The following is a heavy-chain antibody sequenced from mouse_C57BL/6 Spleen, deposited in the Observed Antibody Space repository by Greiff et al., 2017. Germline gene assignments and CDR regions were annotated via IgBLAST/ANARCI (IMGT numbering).Heavy chain of an antibody. D-gene: IGHD3-2*02. CDR3: ARDGWGTAQATRYAMDY. Sequence: EVKVVESGGGLVQSGRSLRLSCATSGFTFSDFYMEWVRQAPGKGLEWIAASRNKANDYTTEYSASVKGRFIVSRDTSQSILYLQMNALRAEDTAIYYCARDGWGTAQATRYAMDYWGQGTSVTVSS. CDR2: SRNKANDYTT. V-gene: IGHV7-1*01. J-gene: IGHJ4*01. CDR1: GFTFSDFY.